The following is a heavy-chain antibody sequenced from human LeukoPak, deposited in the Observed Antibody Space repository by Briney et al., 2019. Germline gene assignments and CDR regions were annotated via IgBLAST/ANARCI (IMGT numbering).Heavy chain of an antibody. Sequence: GGSLRLSCAASGFTFTSYWMSWVRQAPGKGLEWVAYINQDGSQKDYVHSLKGRFTISRDNAKTSLYLKMTSLRAEDTAMYYCTCPSAAGPNWGQGTLVTVSS. D-gene: IGHD6-13*01. V-gene: IGHV3-7*05. CDR3: TCPSAAGPN. CDR2: INQDGSQK. CDR1: GFTFTSYW. J-gene: IGHJ4*02.